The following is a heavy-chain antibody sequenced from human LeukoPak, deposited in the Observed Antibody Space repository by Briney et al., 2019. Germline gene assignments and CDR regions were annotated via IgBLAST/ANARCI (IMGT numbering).Heavy chain of an antibody. Sequence: SETLSLTCNVSGGSINSGHYYWSWIRQPAGKGLEWIGRIYTSGSTNYNPSLKSRVTISVDTSKNQFSLKLSSVTAADTAVYYCARAIVVGALYYYYMDVWGKGTTVTISS. CDR1: GGSINSGHYY. J-gene: IGHJ6*03. D-gene: IGHD2-15*01. V-gene: IGHV4-61*02. CDR2: IYTSGST. CDR3: ARAIVVGALYYYYMDV.